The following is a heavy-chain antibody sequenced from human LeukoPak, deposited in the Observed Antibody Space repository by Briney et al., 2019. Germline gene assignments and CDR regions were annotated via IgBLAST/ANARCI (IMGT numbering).Heavy chain of an antibody. CDR3: ARGRSFGGDYFDY. CDR2: IYYSGST. V-gene: IGHV4-59*01. D-gene: IGHD3-3*01. CDR1: GGSISSYY. Sequence: SETLSLTCTVSGGSISSYYWSWIRQPPGKGQEWIGYIYYSGSTNYNPSLKSRVTISVDTSKNQFSLKLSSVTAADTAVYYCARGRSFGGDYFDYWGQGTLVTVSS. J-gene: IGHJ4*02.